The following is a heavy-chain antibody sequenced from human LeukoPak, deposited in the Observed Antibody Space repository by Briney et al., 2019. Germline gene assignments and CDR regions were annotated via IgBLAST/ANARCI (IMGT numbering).Heavy chain of an antibody. CDR1: GFTFSNYA. V-gene: IGHV3-23*01. CDR2: ISSSGGYT. J-gene: IGHJ4*02. D-gene: IGHD3-10*01. Sequence: HPGGSLRLSCAASGFTFSNYAMSWVRQAPGKGLEWVSGISSSGGYTYYADSVKGRFTISRDNSKNTLYLQMNSLRAEDTAVYYCAKAQSHVVRGVSAFDNWGQGTLVTVSS. CDR3: AKAQSHVVRGVSAFDN.